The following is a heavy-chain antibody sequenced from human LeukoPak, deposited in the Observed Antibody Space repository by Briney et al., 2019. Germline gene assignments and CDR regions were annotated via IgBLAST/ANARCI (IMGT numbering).Heavy chain of an antibody. J-gene: IGHJ6*02. CDR2: ISGSGGSI. V-gene: IGHV3-23*01. CDR3: AKVVDV. Sequence: GGSLRLSCAASGFTYIRYAMSWVRQAPGKGLEWVSIISGSGGSIDYADSVKGRFTISRDNSKNTLYLQMNSLRAEDTAVYYCAKVVDVWGQGTTVTVSS. CDR1: GFTYIRYA.